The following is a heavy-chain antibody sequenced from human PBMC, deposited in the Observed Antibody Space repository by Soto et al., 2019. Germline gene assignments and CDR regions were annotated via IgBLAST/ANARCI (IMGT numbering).Heavy chain of an antibody. CDR1: GFTFSDYY. CDR3: AKLVTTAAAGTFDY. D-gene: IGHD6-13*01. CDR2: ISGSGTDK. J-gene: IGHJ4*02. V-gene: IGHV3-11*01. Sequence: QVQLVESGGGLVKPGGSLRLSCAASGFTFSDYYMTWIRQAPGRGLEWGSYISGSGTDKSYADSVKGRFTISKDNADNSLFLQMNTLRAEDTAVYYCAKLVTTAAAGTFDYWGQGTLVTVSS.